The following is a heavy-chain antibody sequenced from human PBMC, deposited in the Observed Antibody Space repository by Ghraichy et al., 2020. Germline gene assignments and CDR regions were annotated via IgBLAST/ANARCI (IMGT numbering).Heavy chain of an antibody. Sequence: GGSLRLSCAASGFIFSSYAMNWVRQAPGKGLEWVSAMSGSGGSIYYADSVKGRFTISRDNSKNTLSLQMNSLRVEDTAVYYCAKAQHWNYAPYTWFDPWGQGTLVTVSS. J-gene: IGHJ5*02. CDR3: AKAQHWNYAPYTWFDP. V-gene: IGHV3-23*01. CDR1: GFIFSSYA. CDR2: MSGSGGSI. D-gene: IGHD1-7*01.